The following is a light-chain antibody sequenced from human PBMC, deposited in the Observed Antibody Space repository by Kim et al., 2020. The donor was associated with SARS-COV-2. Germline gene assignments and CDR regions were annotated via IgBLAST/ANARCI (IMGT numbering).Light chain of an antibody. Sequence: SYELTQPPSVSVSPGQTARITCSGGALPKQYAYWYQQKPGQAPVLVIYRDSERPSGIPERFSGSSSGTTGMLTISGVQAEDEGDYYCQSADSSETVVFGG. CDR3: QSADSSETVV. J-gene: IGLJ3*02. CDR2: RDS. V-gene: IGLV3-25*03. CDR1: ALPKQY.